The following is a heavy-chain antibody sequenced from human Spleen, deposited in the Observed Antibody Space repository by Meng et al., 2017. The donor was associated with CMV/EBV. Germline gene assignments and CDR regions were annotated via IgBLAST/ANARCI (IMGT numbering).Heavy chain of an antibody. D-gene: IGHD2-21*01. Sequence: FGVSWVRTAPGQGLEFMGWISDYNGNTNYAQNLQGRVTLTTDSSTGTAYMELRGLRSDDTAVYYCARGGMMWRSGIVIEPATAFDFWGQGTLVTVSS. CDR2: ISDYNGNT. J-gene: IGHJ4*02. V-gene: IGHV1-18*01. CDR3: ARGGMMWRSGIVIEPATAFDF. CDR1: FG.